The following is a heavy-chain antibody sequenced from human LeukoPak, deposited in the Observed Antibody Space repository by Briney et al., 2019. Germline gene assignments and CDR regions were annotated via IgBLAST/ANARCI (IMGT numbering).Heavy chain of an antibody. D-gene: IGHD4-17*01. J-gene: IGHJ4*02. CDR2: INSNGAVI. CDR1: GFSFSGYG. Sequence: PGGSLRLSCAASGFSFSGYGMNWVRRAPGKGLEWLSHINSNGAVISYADSVKGRFTISRDTAKCSLYLQMNSLKIEDTAIYFCARDPDGDYDFDYWGQGTLVTVSS. V-gene: IGHV3-48*01. CDR3: ARDPDGDYDFDY.